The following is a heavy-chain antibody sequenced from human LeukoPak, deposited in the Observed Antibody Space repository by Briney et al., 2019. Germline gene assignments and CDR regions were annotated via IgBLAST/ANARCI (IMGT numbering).Heavy chain of an antibody. CDR1: GGSFSGYY. CDR2: INHSGST. V-gene: IGHV4-34*01. Sequence: SETLSLTCAVYGGSFSGYYWSWIRQPPGKGLEWIGEINHSGSTNYNPSLKSRVTISVDTSKNQFSLKLSSVTAADTAVYYCARIVPVDAFDIWGQGTMVTVSS. CDR3: ARIVPVDAFDI. D-gene: IGHD2-2*01. J-gene: IGHJ3*02.